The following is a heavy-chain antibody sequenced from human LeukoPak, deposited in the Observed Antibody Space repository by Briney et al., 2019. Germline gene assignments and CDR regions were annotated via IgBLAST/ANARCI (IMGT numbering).Heavy chain of an antibody. D-gene: IGHD4-17*01. CDR1: GGSISSSSYF. CDR3: ARPLGMVTTGPWFDP. J-gene: IGHJ5*02. V-gene: IGHV4-39*01. CDR2: IHYNGNT. Sequence: PSETLSLTCTVSGGSISSSSYFWGWVRQAPGRGLEWIGSIHYNGNTYYNPSLKSRVTISLDPSRDQFSLELKSVTAADTAVYYCARPLGMVTTGPWFDPWGQGTLVNVSS.